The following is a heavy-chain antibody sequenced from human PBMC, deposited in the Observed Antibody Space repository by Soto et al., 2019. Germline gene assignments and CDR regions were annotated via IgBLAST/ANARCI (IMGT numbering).Heavy chain of an antibody. J-gene: IGHJ4*02. D-gene: IGHD6-19*01. CDR2: IYYSGST. CDR3: ARHDRQWLAHTYYFDF. V-gene: IGHV4-39*01. CDR1: GGSISSSSYY. Sequence: QLQLQESGPGLVKPSETLSLTCTVSGGSISSSSYYWGWIRQPPGKGLEWIGSIYYSGSTYYNPSLKSRVTISVDTSKNQFPLKLSSVTAADTAVYYCARHDRQWLAHTYYFDFWGQGTLVTVSS.